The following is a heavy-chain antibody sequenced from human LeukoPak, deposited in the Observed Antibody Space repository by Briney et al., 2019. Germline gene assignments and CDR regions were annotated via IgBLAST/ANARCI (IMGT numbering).Heavy chain of an antibody. CDR3: ARDLGTTVTTNWFDP. V-gene: IGHV3-7*01. Sequence: PGGSLRLSCAASGFTFSSYWMSWVRQAPGKGLEWVANIKQDGSEKYYVDSVKGRFTISRDNAKNSLYLQMNSLRAEDTAAYYCARDLGTTVTTNWFDPWGQGTLVTVSS. J-gene: IGHJ5*02. CDR1: GFTFSSYW. CDR2: IKQDGSEK. D-gene: IGHD4-17*01.